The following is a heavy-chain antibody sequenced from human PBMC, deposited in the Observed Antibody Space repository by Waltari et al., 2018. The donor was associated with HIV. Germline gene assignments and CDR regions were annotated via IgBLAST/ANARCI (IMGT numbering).Heavy chain of an antibody. D-gene: IGHD2-2*01. V-gene: IGHV7-4-1*02. CDR2: INPTPGNP. CDR1: GYTFTSYA. CDR3: ARVSRTSHSENYFDY. Sequence: QVQLVQSGSELKKPGASVKVSCKASGYTFTSYAMNWVRQAPGQGLEWMGWINPTPGNPTYAQGFTGRFVFSLDTSVSTAYLQISSLKAEDTAVYYCARVSRTSHSENYFDYWGQGTLVTVSS. J-gene: IGHJ4*02.